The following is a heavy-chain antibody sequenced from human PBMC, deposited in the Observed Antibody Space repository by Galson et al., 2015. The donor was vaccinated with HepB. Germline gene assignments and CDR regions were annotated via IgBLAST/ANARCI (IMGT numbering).Heavy chain of an antibody. J-gene: IGHJ4*02. Sequence: SLRLSCAASGFSFSSYNMNWVRQAPGKGLEWVSSISGSSCYIYYADSVKGRFTISRDNARDSLYLQMNSLRAGDTAVYYCARGGTVDYFDYWGQGTLVTVSS. D-gene: IGHD6-19*01. CDR3: ARGGTVDYFDY. CDR2: ISGSSCYI. CDR1: GFSFSSYN. V-gene: IGHV3-21*01.